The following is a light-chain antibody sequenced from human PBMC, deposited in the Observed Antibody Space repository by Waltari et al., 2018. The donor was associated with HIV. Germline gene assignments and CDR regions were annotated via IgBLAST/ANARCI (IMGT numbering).Light chain of an antibody. CDR1: SSDVGGYNY. CDR2: EVS. Sequence: QSALTQPASVSGSPGQSITISCTGTSSDVGGYNYVSWYQQHPGKAPKLMIYEVSNLPSGVSNRFSGSKSGNTASLTISGLQAEDEADYYCSSYTSSSTYWVFGGGTKLTVL. V-gene: IGLV2-14*01. J-gene: IGLJ3*02. CDR3: SSYTSSSTYWV.